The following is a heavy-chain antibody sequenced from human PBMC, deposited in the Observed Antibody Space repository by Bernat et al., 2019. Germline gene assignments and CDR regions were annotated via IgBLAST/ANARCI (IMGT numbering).Heavy chain of an antibody. CDR2: LLGNGANQ. D-gene: IGHD2-15*01. CDR3: ARDKDGGYAFDY. J-gene: IGHJ4*02. CDR1: GFTFSTYA. Sequence: EVELVESGGGLVQPGGSLRLSCTASGFTFSTYAMHWVRQTPGKGLECVSSLLGNGANQQYANSVKGRFTISRDNSKNTLYLQMGSLRPEDTAMDYCARDKDGGYAFDYWGQGTLVTVSS. V-gene: IGHV3-64*01.